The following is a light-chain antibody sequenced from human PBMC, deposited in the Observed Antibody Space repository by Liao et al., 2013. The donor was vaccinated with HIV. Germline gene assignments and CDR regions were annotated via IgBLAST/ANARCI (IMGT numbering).Light chain of an antibody. Sequence: SVELTQPPSVSASLGQMARITCSGELLPNKHAYWYQQKPGQAPVLLIFKDTERPSGIPERFSGSNSGTTATLAISGAQALDEADYYCQTWDTGTGVFGTGTKVTV. CDR3: QTWDTGTGV. J-gene: IGLJ1*01. CDR1: LLPNKH. CDR2: KDT. V-gene: IGLV3-16*01.